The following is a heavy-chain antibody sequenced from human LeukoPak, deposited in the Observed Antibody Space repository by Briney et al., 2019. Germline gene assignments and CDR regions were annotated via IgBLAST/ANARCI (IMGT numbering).Heavy chain of an antibody. CDR3: ARDSQRSSGQFD. V-gene: IGHV4-39*07. CDR2: IYYSGST. D-gene: IGHD6-19*01. J-gene: IGHJ4*02. CDR1: GGSISSSSYY. Sequence: PSETLSLTCTVSGGSISSSSYYWGWIRQPPGKGLEWIGSIYYSGSTYYNPSLKSRVTISVDTSKNQFSLKLSFVTAADTAVYYCARDSQRSSGQFDWGQGTLVTVSS.